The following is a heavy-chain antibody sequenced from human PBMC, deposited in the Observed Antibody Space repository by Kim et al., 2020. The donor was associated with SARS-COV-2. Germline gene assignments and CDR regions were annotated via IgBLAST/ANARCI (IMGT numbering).Heavy chain of an antibody. J-gene: IGHJ5*02. CDR3: ARIRPSCSGGSCHPRSQRYWVDP. D-gene: IGHD2-15*01. V-gene: IGHV7-4-1*02. CDR2: INTNTGNP. Sequence: ASVKVSCKASGYTFTSYAMNWVRQAPGQGLEWMGWINTNTGNPTYAQGFTGRFVFSLDTSVSTAYLQISSLKAEATAVYYCARIRPSCSGGSCHPRSQRYWVDPWGQGTLVTVSS. CDR1: GYTFTSYA.